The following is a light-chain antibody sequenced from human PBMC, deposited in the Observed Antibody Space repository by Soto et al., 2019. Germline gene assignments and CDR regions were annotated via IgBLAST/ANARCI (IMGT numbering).Light chain of an antibody. CDR3: QKYNSAPLT. CDR1: QDISNF. J-gene: IGKJ4*01. V-gene: IGKV1-33*01. Sequence: DIQMTQSPSSLSASVGDRVTISCQASQDISNFLNWYQQKPGKAPKLLIYDASELETGVPSRFSGGGSGTHFTFTVSSLQPEDNATYYCQKYNSAPLTFGGGTKVDIK. CDR2: DAS.